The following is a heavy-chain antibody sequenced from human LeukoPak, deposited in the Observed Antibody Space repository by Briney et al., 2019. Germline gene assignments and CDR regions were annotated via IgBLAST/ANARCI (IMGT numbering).Heavy chain of an antibody. J-gene: IGHJ4*02. CDR2: ISGYNDNT. CDR3: ARGGVSSAYVDY. V-gene: IGHV1-18*04. D-gene: IGHD3-22*01. Sequence: ASVPVSCKASGYTFINYGITWVRQAPGQGLEWMGWISGYNDNTNYAQNLQGRVTMSADTSTNTTYMELRGLRFDDTAVYYCARGGVSSAYVDYWGEGTLVSVSS. CDR1: GYTFINYG.